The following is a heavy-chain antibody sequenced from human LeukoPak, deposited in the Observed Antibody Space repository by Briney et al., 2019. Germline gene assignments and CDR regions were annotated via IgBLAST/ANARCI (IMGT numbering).Heavy chain of an antibody. CDR2: IYYSGST. CDR3: ARAVRDYDSGGYYYYFDY. V-gene: IGHV4-39*07. Sequence: SETLSLTCAVYGGSFSSYYWGWIRQPPGKGLEWIGSIYYSGSTYYNPSLKSRVTISVDTSKNQFSLKLSSVTAADTAVYYCARAVRDYDSGGYYYYFDYWGQGTLVTVSS. J-gene: IGHJ4*02. D-gene: IGHD3-22*01. CDR1: GGSFSSYY.